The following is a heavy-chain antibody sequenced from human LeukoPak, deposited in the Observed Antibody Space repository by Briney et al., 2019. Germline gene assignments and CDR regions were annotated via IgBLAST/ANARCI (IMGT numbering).Heavy chain of an antibody. Sequence: PSETLSLTCTVSGGSISRYYWNWIRQPAGKGLEWIGRIYSSGITNYNPSLQSRVTMSIDTSKNQFSLKLSSVTAADTAVYYCARQSVSSIYFDYWGQGTLVTDSS. CDR2: IYSSGIT. J-gene: IGHJ4*02. CDR3: ARQSVSSIYFDY. V-gene: IGHV4-4*07. D-gene: IGHD1-26*01. CDR1: GGSISRYY.